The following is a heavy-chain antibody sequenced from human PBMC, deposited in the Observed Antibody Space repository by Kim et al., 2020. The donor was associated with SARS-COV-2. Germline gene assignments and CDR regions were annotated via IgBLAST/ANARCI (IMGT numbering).Heavy chain of an antibody. V-gene: IGHV4-39*01. D-gene: IGHD5-18*01. CDR3: GRAPYERTRSAMVFDY. J-gene: IGHJ4*01. Sequence: SDTLSLTCTVSRDSISSGNYYWGWIRQPPGKGLEWIGSIYYSGNTYYNPSLKSRVAVSVDTSRNQFSLKLNSVTAADTAVYYCGRAPYERTRSAMVFDYWGHGALVTVSS. CDR1: RDSISSGNYY. CDR2: IYYSGNT.